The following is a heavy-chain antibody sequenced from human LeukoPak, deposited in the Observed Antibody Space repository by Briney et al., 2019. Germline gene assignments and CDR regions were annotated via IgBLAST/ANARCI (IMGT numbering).Heavy chain of an antibody. V-gene: IGHV1-2*02. Sequence: GASVKVSCKASGYTFTGYYMHWVRQAPGQGLEWMGWINPNSGGTNYAQKFQGRVTMTRDTSISTAYMELSRLRSDDTAVYYCARDVWSGYSSYWFDPWGQGTLVTVSS. CDR3: ARDVWSGYSSYWFDP. J-gene: IGHJ5*02. CDR1: GYTFTGYY. D-gene: IGHD6-19*01. CDR2: INPNSGGT.